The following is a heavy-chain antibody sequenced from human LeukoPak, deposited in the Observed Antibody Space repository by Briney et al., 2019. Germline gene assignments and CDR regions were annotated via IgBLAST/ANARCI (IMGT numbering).Heavy chain of an antibody. V-gene: IGHV1-18*01. J-gene: IGHJ4*02. CDR3: ATDSDDF. CDR2: VSLYESDT. Sequence: GASVKVSCKTSRYTFNKYGLIWVRQAPGQGLEWMGWVSLYESDTKYGQNFQGRATLTTDSSTYTAYLELKSLRFDDTAVYYCATDSDDFWGQGTLVAVSS. CDR1: RYTFNKYG.